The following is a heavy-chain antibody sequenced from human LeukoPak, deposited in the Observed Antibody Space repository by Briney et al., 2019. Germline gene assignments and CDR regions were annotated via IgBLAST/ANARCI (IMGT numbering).Heavy chain of an antibody. V-gene: IGHV3-74*01. J-gene: IGHJ4*02. CDR2: INSDGSST. CDR1: GFTFSSYY. Sequence: QPGGSLRLSCAASGFTFSSYYIHWVRQVPGKGLVWVSRINSDGSSTTYADSVKGRFTVSRDSAKNTLYLQMNSLRAEDTAVYYCTIFIVGRPYWGQGTLVTVSS. CDR3: TIFIVGRPY. D-gene: IGHD6-6*01.